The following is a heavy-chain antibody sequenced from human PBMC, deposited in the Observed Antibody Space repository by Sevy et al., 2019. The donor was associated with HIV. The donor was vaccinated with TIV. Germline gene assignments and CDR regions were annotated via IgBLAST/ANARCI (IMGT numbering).Heavy chain of an antibody. CDR1: GFTFDDFA. CDR2: PNLDSGSV. V-gene: IGHV3-9*01. D-gene: IGHD6-19*01. CDR3: AKDIGATGIAVVAN. Sequence: GGSLRLSCAASGFTFDDFAMHWVRQVPGKGLEWVSGPNLDSGSVAYADSVKGRFTISRDNAKNALFLQMNSLRAEDTALYYCAKDIGATGIAVVANWGQGIQVTVSS. J-gene: IGHJ4*02.